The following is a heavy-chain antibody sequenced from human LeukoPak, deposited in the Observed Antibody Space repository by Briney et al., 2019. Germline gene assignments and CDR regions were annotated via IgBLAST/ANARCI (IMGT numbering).Heavy chain of an antibody. D-gene: IGHD5-18*01. CDR2: INHSGST. V-gene: IGHV4-34*01. J-gene: IGHJ4*02. Sequence: SETLSLTCAVYGGSFSGYYWSWIRQPPGKGLEWIGEINHSGSTNYNPSLKSRVTISVDTSKNQFSLKLSSVTAGDTAVYYCARDRGYSYGSLDYWGQGTLVTVSS. CDR3: ARDRGYSYGSLDY. CDR1: GGSFSGYY.